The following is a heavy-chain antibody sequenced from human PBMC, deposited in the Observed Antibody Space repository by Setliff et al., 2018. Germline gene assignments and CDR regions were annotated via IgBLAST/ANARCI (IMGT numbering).Heavy chain of an antibody. CDR3: ARMSGFLYIDV. V-gene: IGHV4-61*09. CDR1: DDSISSRHYY. CDR2: IYTSWST. Sequence: PSETLSLTCTVSDDSISSRHYYWSWIRQPAGKGLEWLGQIYTSWSTNYNPSLKSRVTISVDTSKNQFSLQLSSVTAADTAVYYCARMSGFLYIDVWGKGTTVTVSS. D-gene: IGHD3-3*01. J-gene: IGHJ6*04.